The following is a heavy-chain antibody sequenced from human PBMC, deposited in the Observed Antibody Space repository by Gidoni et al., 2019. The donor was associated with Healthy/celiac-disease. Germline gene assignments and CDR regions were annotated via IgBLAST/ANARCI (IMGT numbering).Heavy chain of an antibody. CDR1: GGSISSRSYY. CDR2: IYYSGST. Sequence: QLQLQESGPGLVKPSETLSLTCTVSGGSISSRSYYWGWIRQPPGKGLEWFGSIYYSGSTYYNPSLKSRVTISVDTSKNQFSLKLSSVTAADTAVYYCGWDGELLGLGMDVWGQGTTVTVSS. D-gene: IGHD1-26*01. V-gene: IGHV4-39*07. J-gene: IGHJ6*02. CDR3: GWDGELLGLGMDV.